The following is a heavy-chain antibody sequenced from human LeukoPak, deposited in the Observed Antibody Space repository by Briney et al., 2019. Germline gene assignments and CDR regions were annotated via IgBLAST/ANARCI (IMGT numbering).Heavy chain of an antibody. D-gene: IGHD2/OR15-2a*01. V-gene: IGHV1-2*02. J-gene: IGHJ4*02. CDR3: ARDSGIVTSHSFDY. Sequence: ASVKVSCKPSGYTFTDYFLHWVRQAPGQGLEWMGWINPNTGVTDYAQTFQGRVTMTRDTSISTTYMELSRLKSDDTAVYYCARDSGIVTSHSFDYWGQGTLVTVSS. CDR2: INPNTGVT. CDR1: GYTFTDYF.